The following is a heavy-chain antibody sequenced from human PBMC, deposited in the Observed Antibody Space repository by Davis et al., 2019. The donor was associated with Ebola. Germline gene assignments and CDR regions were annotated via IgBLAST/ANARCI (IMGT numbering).Heavy chain of an antibody. CDR2: IIPFFGTA. D-gene: IGHD4-23*01. J-gene: IGHJ2*01. Sequence: AASVKVSCKASGGTFSSYAISWVRQAPGQGLEWMGGIIPFFGTANYAQKFQGRVTITADESTGTAYMELSSLRSEDTAVYYCARDGGNSGWYFDLWGRGTLVTVSS. CDR1: GGTFSSYA. CDR3: ARDGGNSGWYFDL. V-gene: IGHV1-69*13.